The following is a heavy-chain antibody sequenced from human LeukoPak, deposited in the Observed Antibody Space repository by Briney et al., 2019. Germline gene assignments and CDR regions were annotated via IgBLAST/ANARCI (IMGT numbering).Heavy chain of an antibody. CDR1: GYTFTDYY. V-gene: IGHV1-2*02. D-gene: IGHD2-2*01. CDR2: INPNSGGT. J-gene: IGHJ3*02. CDR3: ARDASSTSCCDGFDI. Sequence: ASVKVSCKASGYTFTDYYMHWVRQAPGQGLEWMGWINPNSGGTNYAQKFQGRVTMTRDTSISTAYMELSRLLSDDTAVYHCARDASSTSCCDGFDIWGQGTMVTVSS.